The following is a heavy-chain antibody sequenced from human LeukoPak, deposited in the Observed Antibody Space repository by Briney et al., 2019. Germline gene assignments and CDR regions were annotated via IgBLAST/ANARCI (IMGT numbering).Heavy chain of an antibody. CDR2: IYTSGST. J-gene: IGHJ4*01. CDR1: GASISSYY. CDR3: AREVPPAEKFDY. D-gene: IGHD2-2*01. Sequence: TPSETLSLTCTVSGASISSYYWSWIRQPAGKGLEWIGRIYTSGSTNYNPSLKSRVSMSVDTSKNQFSLELNSVTAADTAVYYCAREVPPAEKFDYWGHGTLVTVAS. V-gene: IGHV4-4*07.